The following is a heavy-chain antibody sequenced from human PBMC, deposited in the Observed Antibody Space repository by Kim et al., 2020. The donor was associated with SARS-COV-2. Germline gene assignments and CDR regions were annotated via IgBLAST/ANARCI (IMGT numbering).Heavy chain of an antibody. CDR1: GGSFSGYY. J-gene: IGHJ3*02. CDR2: INHSGST. V-gene: IGHV4-34*01. Sequence: SETLSLTCAVYGGSFSGYYWSWIRQPPGKGLEWIGEINHSGSTNYNPSLKSRVTISVDTSKNQFSLKLSSVTAADTAVYYCARADYYDSSGYYGAFDIWGQGTMVTVSS. D-gene: IGHD3-22*01. CDR3: ARADYYDSSGYYGAFDI.